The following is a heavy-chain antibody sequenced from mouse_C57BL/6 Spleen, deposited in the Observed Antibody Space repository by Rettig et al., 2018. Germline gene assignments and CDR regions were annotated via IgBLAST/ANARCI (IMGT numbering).Heavy chain of an antibody. D-gene: IGHD2-5*01. Sequence: EVQLQESGPGLAKPSQTLSLTCSVTVYSITSDYWNWTRKFPGNKLEYMGYISYSGSTYYNPSLKSRISITRDTCKNQCYMQLNSVTTEDTATYYCASYYSNYYFGVWGQGTTLTGSS. CDR3: ASYYSNYYFGV. CDR2: ISYSGST. V-gene: IGHV3-8*01. J-gene: IGHJ2*01. CDR1: VYSITSDY.